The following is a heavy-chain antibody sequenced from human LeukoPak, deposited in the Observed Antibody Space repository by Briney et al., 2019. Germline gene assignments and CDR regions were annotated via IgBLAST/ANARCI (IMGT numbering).Heavy chain of an antibody. Sequence: ASVKVSFKASGYTFTIYAMNWVRQAPGQGLEWKGWINTNTGNPTYAQGFTGRFVFSLDTSVSTAYLQISSLKAEDTAVYYCARGGGAAGYLYYYYGMDVWGQGTTVTVSS. CDR3: ARGGGAAGYLYYYYGMDV. CDR2: INTNTGNP. V-gene: IGHV7-4-1*02. D-gene: IGHD6-13*01. CDR1: GYTFTIYA. J-gene: IGHJ6*02.